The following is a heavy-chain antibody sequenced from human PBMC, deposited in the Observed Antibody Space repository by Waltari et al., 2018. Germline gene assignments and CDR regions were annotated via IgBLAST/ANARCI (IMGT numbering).Heavy chain of an antibody. V-gene: IGHV4-61*09. CDR1: GGSISSGSYY. Sequence: QVQLQESGPXLVKPSQTLSLTCTVSGGSISSGSYYWSWIRQPAGKGLEWIGYIYTSGSTNYNPXLXXXVTISVDTSKNQFSLXLSSVTAADTAVYYCARDGLRAFYFDYWGQGTLVXVSS. CDR3: ARDGLRAFYFDY. J-gene: IGHJ4*02. D-gene: IGHD3-3*02. CDR2: IYTSGST.